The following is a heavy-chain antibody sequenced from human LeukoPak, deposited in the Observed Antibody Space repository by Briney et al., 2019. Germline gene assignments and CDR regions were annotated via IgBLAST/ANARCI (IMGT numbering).Heavy chain of an antibody. D-gene: IGHD4-17*01. V-gene: IGHV3-21*01. J-gene: IGHJ4*02. CDR1: GFTFSSYS. CDR2: ISSSSSYI. CDR3: ASDSWPDDYGYYFDY. Sequence: GGSLRLSCAASGFTFSSYSMNWVRQAPGKGLEWVSSISSSSSYIYYADSVKGRFTVSRDNAKNSLYLQMNSLRAEDTAVYYCASDSWPDDYGYYFDYWGQGTLVTVSS.